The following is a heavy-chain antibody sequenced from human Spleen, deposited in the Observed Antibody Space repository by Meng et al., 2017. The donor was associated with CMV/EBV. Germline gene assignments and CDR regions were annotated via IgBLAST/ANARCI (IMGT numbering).Heavy chain of an antibody. V-gene: IGHV1-8*01. Sequence: ASVKVSCKASGYNFNNFDINWVRQAGGQGLEWVGWMNPDSGNTGHAQKFQGRITMTRDTSTSTAYMELSSLRSEDTAVYYCARARMITVNLYYYYYGMDVWGQGTTVTVSS. CDR3: ARARMITVNLYYYYYGMDV. CDR2: MNPDSGNT. D-gene: IGHD4-11*01. J-gene: IGHJ6*02. CDR1: GYNFNNFD.